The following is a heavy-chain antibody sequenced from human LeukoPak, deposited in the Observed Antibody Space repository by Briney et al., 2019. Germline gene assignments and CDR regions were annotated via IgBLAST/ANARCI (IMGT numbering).Heavy chain of an antibody. CDR1: GFTFSSYS. D-gene: IGHD5-12*01. CDR2: ISSSSSYI. J-gene: IGHJ4*02. Sequence: GGSLRLSCAASGFTFSSYSMNWVRQAPGKGLEWVSSISSSSSYIYYADSVKGRFAISRDNAKNSLYLQMNSLRAEDTAVYYCATRLIVATIKGVEYWGQGTLVTVSS. CDR3: ATRLIVATIKGVEY. V-gene: IGHV3-21*01.